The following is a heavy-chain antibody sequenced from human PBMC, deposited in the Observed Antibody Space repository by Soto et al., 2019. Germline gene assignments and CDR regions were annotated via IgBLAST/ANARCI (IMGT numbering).Heavy chain of an antibody. D-gene: IGHD2-2*02. CDR1: GGSISSSSYY. CDR3: ERTHSGCYIGWFDP. CDR2: IYYSGST. J-gene: IGHJ5*02. Sequence: PSETLSLTCTVSGGSISSSSYYWGWIRQPPGKGLEWIGSIYYSGSTYYNPSLKSRVTISVDTSKNQFSLKLSSVTAADTAVYYCERTHSGCYIGWFDPWGQGTLVTVSS. V-gene: IGHV4-39*01.